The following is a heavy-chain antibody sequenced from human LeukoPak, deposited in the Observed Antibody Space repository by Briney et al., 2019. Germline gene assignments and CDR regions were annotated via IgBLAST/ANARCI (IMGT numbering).Heavy chain of an antibody. CDR3: ARDSKSKWELLLFDY. CDR1: GYTFTSYG. Sequence: GASVKVSCKASGYTFTSYGISWVRQAPGQGLEWMGWISAYNGNTNYAQKLRGRVTMTTDTSTSTAYMELRSLRSDDTAVYYCARDSKSKWELLLFDYWGQGTLVTVSS. D-gene: IGHD1-26*01. J-gene: IGHJ4*02. V-gene: IGHV1-18*01. CDR2: ISAYNGNT.